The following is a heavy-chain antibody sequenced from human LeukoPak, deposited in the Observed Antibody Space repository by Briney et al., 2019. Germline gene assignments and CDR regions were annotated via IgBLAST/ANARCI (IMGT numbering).Heavy chain of an antibody. V-gene: IGHV4-39*01. CDR1: GGSISSSSYY. CDR3: ARQRKVGATDFDY. J-gene: IGHJ4*02. Sequence: SETLSLTCTVSGGSISSSSYYWGWIRQPPGKGLEWIGSVYYSGSTYYNPSLKSRVTISVDTSKNQFSLKLSSVTAADTAVYYCARQRKVGATDFDYWGQGTLVTVYS. CDR2: VYYSGST. D-gene: IGHD1-26*01.